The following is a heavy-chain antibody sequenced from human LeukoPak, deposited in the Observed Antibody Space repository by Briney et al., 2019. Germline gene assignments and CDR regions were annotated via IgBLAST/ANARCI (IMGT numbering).Heavy chain of an antibody. Sequence: GGSLRLSCAASGFIFSSYGMHWVRQAPGKGLEWVAFIRYDGSNKYYADSVKGRFTISRDNSKNTLYLEVNSLRAEDTAVYYCAKRKDPYDSSGYRAQNLFDYWGQGTLVSVSS. J-gene: IGHJ4*02. CDR1: GFIFSSYG. V-gene: IGHV3-30*02. CDR2: IRYDGSNK. D-gene: IGHD3-22*01. CDR3: AKRKDPYDSSGYRAQNLFDY.